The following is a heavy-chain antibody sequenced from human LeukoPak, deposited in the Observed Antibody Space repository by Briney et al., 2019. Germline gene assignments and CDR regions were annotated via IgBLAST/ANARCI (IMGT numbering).Heavy chain of an antibody. V-gene: IGHV3-30*02. D-gene: IGHD3-10*01. Sequence: GGSLRLSCAASGFTFSSYGMHWVRQAPGKGLEWVAFIRYDGSNKYYADSVKGRFTISRDNSKNTLYLQMNSLRAEDTAVYYCAINFRGVIIPFDYWGQGTLVTVSS. CDR3: AINFRGVIIPFDY. CDR2: IRYDGSNK. CDR1: GFTFSSYG. J-gene: IGHJ4*02.